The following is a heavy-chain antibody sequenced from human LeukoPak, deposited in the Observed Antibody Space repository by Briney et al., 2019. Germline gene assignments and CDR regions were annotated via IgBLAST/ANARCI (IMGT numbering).Heavy chain of an antibody. CDR2: IIPIFGTA. D-gene: IGHD1-26*01. CDR3: ARDLSGKAGDAFDI. Sequence: SVKVSCKASGGTFSSYAISWVRQAPGQGLEWMGGIIPIFGTANYAQKFQGRVTITTDESTSTAYMELRSLGSDDTAVYYCARDLSGKAGDAFDIWGQGTMVTVSS. J-gene: IGHJ3*02. V-gene: IGHV1-69*05. CDR1: GGTFSSYA.